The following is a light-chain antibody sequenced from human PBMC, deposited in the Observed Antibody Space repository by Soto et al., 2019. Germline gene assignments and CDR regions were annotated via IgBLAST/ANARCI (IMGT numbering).Light chain of an antibody. CDR1: GSDVGGYNY. V-gene: IGLV2-14*01. CDR3: NSYTSSSTGV. Sequence: QSALTQPASVSGSPGQAITISCTGTGSDVGGYNYVSWYQQHPGKAPKLMIYDVSNRPSGVSNRFSGPKSGITASLTISGLQAEDEADYYCNSYTSSSTGVFGGGTKVTVL. CDR2: DVS. J-gene: IGLJ3*02.